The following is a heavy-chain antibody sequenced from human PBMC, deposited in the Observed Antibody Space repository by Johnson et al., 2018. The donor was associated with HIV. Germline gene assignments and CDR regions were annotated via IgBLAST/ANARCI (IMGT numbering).Heavy chain of an antibody. CDR1: GFSFSSYE. CDR2: IWYDGSNN. V-gene: IGHV3-30*02. CDR3: AKTEDAFDI. J-gene: IGHJ3*02. Sequence: QVQLVESGGGVVQPGGSLRLSCAATGFSFSSYEMNWVRQAPGKGLEWVAVIWYDGSNNYYADSVKGRFTISRDNSKNTLYLQMNSLRAEDTAVYYCAKTEDAFDIWGQGTMVIVS.